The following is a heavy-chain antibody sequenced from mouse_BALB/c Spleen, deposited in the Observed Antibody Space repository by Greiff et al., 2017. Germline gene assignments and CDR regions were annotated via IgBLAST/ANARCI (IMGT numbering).Heavy chain of an antibody. V-gene: IGHV1-9*01. CDR3: ARGATMTYFDY. CDR1: GYTFSSYW. D-gene: IGHD2-4*01. J-gene: IGHJ2*01. Sequence: VQLQQSGAELMKPGASVKISCKATGYTFSSYWIEWVKQRPGHGLEWIGEILPGSGSTNYNEKFKGKATFTADTSSNTAYMQLSSLTSEDSAVYYCARGATMTYFDYWGQGTTLTVSS. CDR2: ILPGSGST.